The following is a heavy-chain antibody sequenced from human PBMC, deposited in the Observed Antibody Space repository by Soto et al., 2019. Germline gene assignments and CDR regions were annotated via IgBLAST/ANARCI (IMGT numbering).Heavy chain of an antibody. CDR1: GDSISAYS. CDR2: IHYNGNT. CDR3: AREGNLGRWLQPLDF. J-gene: IGHJ4*02. D-gene: IGHD5-12*01. V-gene: IGHV4-59*01. Sequence: QVQLQVSGPGLVKPSETLSLTCTVSGDSISAYSWSWVRQPPGKGLEWIGNIHYNGNTKYNPSLTSRVTMSVDTSKNQFSLRLISVTAADTAIYFCAREGNLGRWLQPLDFWGKGTLVTVSS.